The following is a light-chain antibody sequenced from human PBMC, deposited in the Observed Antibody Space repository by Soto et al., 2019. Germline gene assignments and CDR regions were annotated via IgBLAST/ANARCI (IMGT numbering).Light chain of an antibody. V-gene: IGKV3-11*01. J-gene: IGKJ5*01. CDR1: QSVSRY. Sequence: EIAMTHSPATLSLSPWEIATRSCRASQSVSRYLAWYQQKPGQAPRLLIYDASNRATGIPARFSGSGSGTDFTLTISSLEPEDFAVYYCQQRSNWPPITFGQGTRLEIK. CDR2: DAS. CDR3: QQRSNWPPIT.